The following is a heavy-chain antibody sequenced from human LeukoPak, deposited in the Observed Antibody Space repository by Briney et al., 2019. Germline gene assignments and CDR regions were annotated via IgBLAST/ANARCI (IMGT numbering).Heavy chain of an antibody. CDR2: IKQDGSEK. Sequence: GGSLRLSCAASGFTFSSYWMSWVRQAPGKGLEWVANIKQDGSEKYYVDSVKGRFTISRDNAKNSLYLQMNSLRAEDTAVYYCAREPTGGAVHNLPYWGQGTLVTVSS. V-gene: IGHV3-7*01. CDR3: AREPTGGAVHNLPY. J-gene: IGHJ4*02. D-gene: IGHD7-27*01. CDR1: GFTFSSYW.